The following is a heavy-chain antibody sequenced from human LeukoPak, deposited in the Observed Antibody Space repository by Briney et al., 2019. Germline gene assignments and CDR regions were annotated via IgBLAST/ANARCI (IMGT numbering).Heavy chain of an antibody. D-gene: IGHD3/OR15-3a*01. CDR2: IDGDGGST. V-gene: IGHV3-43*02. J-gene: IGHJ4*02. Sequence: PGGSLRLPCAASGFKFDDYVMHWVRQAPGKGLEWVSLIDGDGGSTYYADSVKGRFTISRDIRRDSLYLQMSSLRTDDTAMYYCAKEDWSRHFDYWGQGTLVTVSS. CDR3: AKEDWSRHFDY. CDR1: GFKFDDYV.